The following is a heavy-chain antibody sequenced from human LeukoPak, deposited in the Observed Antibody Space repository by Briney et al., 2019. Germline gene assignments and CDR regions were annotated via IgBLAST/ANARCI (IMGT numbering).Heavy chain of an antibody. J-gene: IGHJ3*02. V-gene: IGHV3-30*18. Sequence: PGRSLRLSCEASGFTFSAYGTHWGRQAPGKGLEWVAGISNGGSYKYYADSVKGRFTISRDNSRNTLYLQMNSLRPDDTALYYCAKPRGGDSWSFDTGGQGTMVAVSS. D-gene: IGHD2-21*02. CDR3: AKPRGGDSWSFDT. CDR1: GFTFSAYG. CDR2: ISNGGSYK.